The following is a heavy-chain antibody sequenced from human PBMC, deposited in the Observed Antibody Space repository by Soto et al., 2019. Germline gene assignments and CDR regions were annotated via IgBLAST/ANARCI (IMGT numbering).Heavy chain of an antibody. V-gene: IGHV2-70*04. Sequence: SGPTLVNPTQTLTLTCTFSGFSLSTSGMRVSWIRQPPGEALEWLARIDWDDDKLYSTSLKTRLTISKDTSKNQVVLTMTNMDPVDTATYYCARSIVAAGNRWFDPWGQGTLVTVSS. J-gene: IGHJ5*02. D-gene: IGHD6-13*01. CDR2: IDWDDDK. CDR1: GFSLSTSGMR. CDR3: ARSIVAAGNRWFDP.